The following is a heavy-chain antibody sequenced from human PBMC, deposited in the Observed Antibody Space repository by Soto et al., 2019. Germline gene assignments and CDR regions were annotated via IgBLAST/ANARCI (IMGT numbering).Heavy chain of an antibody. V-gene: IGHV1-2*04. J-gene: IGHJ3*01. D-gene: IGHD6-13*01. CDR3: AKVRSGTVAFDF. CDR1: GYTFTDYF. Sequence: QVQLVQSGAEVKKPGASVKVSCKASGYTFTDYFIHWVRQAPGQGLEWMGWINPNGGGTKYAQKFQGWVTMTRDTSISTAYMELSRLTSDDMAVYYCAKVRSGTVAFDFWGQGTMVTVSS. CDR2: INPNGGGT.